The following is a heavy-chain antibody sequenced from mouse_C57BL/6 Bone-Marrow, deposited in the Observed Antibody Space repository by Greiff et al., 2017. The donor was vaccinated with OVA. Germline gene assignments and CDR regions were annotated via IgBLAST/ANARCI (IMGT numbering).Heavy chain of an antibody. Sequence: QVQLQQPGAELVKPGASVKLSCKASGYTFTSYWMQWVKQRPGQGLERIGEIDPSDSYTNYNQKFKGKATLTVDTSSSTAYMQLSSLTSEDSAVYYCARGNWVFFDYWGQGTTLTVSS. CDR3: ARGNWVFFDY. CDR1: GYTFTSYW. J-gene: IGHJ2*01. V-gene: IGHV1-50*01. D-gene: IGHD4-1*01. CDR2: IDPSDSYT.